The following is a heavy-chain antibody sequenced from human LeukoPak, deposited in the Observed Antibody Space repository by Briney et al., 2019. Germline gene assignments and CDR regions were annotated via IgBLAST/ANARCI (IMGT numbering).Heavy chain of an antibody. CDR1: GFTFSSSA. CDR2: ISNNGGYT. Sequence: GGSLRLSCAASGFTFSSSAMSWVRQAPGKGLEWVSAISNNGGYTYYADSVQGRFTISRDNSKSTLCLQMNSLRAEDTAVYYCVKQLGYCSDGSCYFPYWGQGTLVTVSS. V-gene: IGHV3-23*01. CDR3: VKQLGYCSDGSCYFPY. J-gene: IGHJ4*02. D-gene: IGHD2-15*01.